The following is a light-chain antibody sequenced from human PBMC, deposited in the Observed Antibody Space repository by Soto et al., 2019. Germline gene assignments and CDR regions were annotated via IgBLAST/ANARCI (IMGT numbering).Light chain of an antibody. CDR3: QQYGSSPL. J-gene: IGKJ5*01. CDR2: DAS. Sequence: EIVLTQSPATLSLSPGERATLSCGASQSVNSNYLAWYQQKPGLAPRLLIYDASSRATGIPDRFSGSGSGTDFTLTISRLEPEDFAVYYCQQYGSSPLFGQGTRLEIK. V-gene: IGKV3D-20*01. CDR1: QSVNSNY.